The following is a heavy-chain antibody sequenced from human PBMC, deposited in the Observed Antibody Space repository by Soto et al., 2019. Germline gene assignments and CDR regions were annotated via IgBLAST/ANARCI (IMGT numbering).Heavy chain of an antibody. D-gene: IGHD3-3*01. Sequence: ASVKVSCKASGYTFTSYDINWVRQATGQGLEWMGWMNPNSGNTGYAQKFQGRVTMTRNTSISTAYMELSSLRSEDTAVYYCASLRFLEWSSDLGTLDVWGQGTTVTVSS. J-gene: IGHJ6*02. CDR2: MNPNSGNT. CDR3: ASLRFLEWSSDLGTLDV. CDR1: GYTFTSYD. V-gene: IGHV1-8*01.